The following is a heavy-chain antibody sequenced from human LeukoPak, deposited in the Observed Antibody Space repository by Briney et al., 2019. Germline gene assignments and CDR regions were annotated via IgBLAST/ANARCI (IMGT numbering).Heavy chain of an antibody. CDR1: GFTFSSYW. CDR2: IKQDGSEK. V-gene: IGHV3-7*01. D-gene: IGHD3-10*01. Sequence: GGSLRLSCAASGFTFSSYWMSWVRQAPGKGLEWVANIKQDGSEKYYVDSVKGRFTISRDNAKNSLYLQMNSLRAEDTAVYYCARVGYYYGSGSYYNDYWGQGTLVTVSS. CDR3: ARVGYYYGSGSYYNDY. J-gene: IGHJ4*02.